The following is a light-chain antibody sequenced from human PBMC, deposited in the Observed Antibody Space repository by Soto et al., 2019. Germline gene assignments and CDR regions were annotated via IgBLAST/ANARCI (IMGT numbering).Light chain of an antibody. Sequence: QSVLTQPPSVSGAPGQRVTISCTGSSSNIGAGYDVHWYQQLPGTAPKLLIYGNSNRPSGVPDRFSGSKSGTSLSLAITGVQAEDEADYYCQSYDSSLRGRVFGGGTKRTVL. V-gene: IGLV1-40*01. CDR1: SSNIGAGYD. CDR3: QSYDSSLRGRV. J-gene: IGLJ3*02. CDR2: GNS.